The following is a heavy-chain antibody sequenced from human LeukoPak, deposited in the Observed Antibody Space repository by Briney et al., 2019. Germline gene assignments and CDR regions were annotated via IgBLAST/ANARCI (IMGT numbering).Heavy chain of an antibody. Sequence: ASVRVSCKASGGTFSSYAISWVRQARGQGLEWMGGIIPIFGTANYAQKFQGRVTITADESTSTAYMELSSLRSEDTAVYYCARGGELRDAFDIWGQGTMVTVSS. D-gene: IGHD1-7*01. CDR3: ARGGELRDAFDI. J-gene: IGHJ3*02. V-gene: IGHV1-69*13. CDR1: GGTFSSYA. CDR2: IIPIFGTA.